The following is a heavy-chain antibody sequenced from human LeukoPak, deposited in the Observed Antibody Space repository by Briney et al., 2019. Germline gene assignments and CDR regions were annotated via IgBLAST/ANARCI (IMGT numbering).Heavy chain of an antibody. CDR2: ISGSGGST. J-gene: IGHJ4*02. CDR1: GFTFSSYA. CDR3: ATSRRGWGSYFRYYFDY. D-gene: IGHD1-26*01. V-gene: IGHV3-23*01. Sequence: GGSLRLSCAASGFTFSSYAMSWVRQARGKGLEGVSAISGSGGSTYYADSVKGRFTISRDNSKNTLYLQMNSLRAEDTAVYYCATSRRGWGSYFRYYFDYWGQGTLVTVSS.